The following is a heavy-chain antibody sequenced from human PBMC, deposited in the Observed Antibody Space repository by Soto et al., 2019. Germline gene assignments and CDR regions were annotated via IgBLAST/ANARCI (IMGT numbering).Heavy chain of an antibody. V-gene: IGHV3-64*01. CDR1: GFTFSSDA. D-gene: IGHD6-13*01. Sequence: GGSLRLSCAASGFTFSSDAMHWVRQAPGKGLEYVSAISSNGGSTYYANSVKGRFTISRDNSKNTLYLQMGSLRAEDMAVYYCARGRSSSYFDYWGQGTLVTVSS. J-gene: IGHJ4*02. CDR2: ISSNGGST. CDR3: ARGRSSSYFDY.